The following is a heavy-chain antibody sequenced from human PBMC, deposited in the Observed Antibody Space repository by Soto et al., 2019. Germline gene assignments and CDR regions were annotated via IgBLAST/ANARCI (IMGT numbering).Heavy chain of an antibody. V-gene: IGHV3-23*01. CDR1: GYTFGFFG. CDR3: AKDIRSIWTKNWFDP. J-gene: IGHJ5*02. CDR2: ICAGGGKT. Sequence: GGSLRLSCTASGYTFGFFGMHWVRQAPGKGLEWVSAICAGGGKTSYSDSVKGRFTISRDNSKNTLYLQMNTLKAEDTAVYYCAKDIRSIWTKNWFDPWGQGTLVTVSS. D-gene: IGHD6-6*01.